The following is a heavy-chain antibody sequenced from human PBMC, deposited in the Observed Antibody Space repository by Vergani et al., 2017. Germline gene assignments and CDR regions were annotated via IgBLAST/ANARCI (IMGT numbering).Heavy chain of an antibody. Sequence: VQLVESGGGLVKPGGSLRLSCAASGFTFSSYSMNWVRQAPGKGLEWVSSISSSSSYIYYADSVKGRFTISRDNAKNSLYLQMNSLRAEDTAVYYCARYCSSTSCYPRPPYYYYYMDVWGKGTTVTVSS. CDR1: GFTFSSYS. CDR2: ISSSSSYI. J-gene: IGHJ6*03. D-gene: IGHD2-2*01. V-gene: IGHV3-21*01. CDR3: ARYCSSTSCYPRPPYYYYYMDV.